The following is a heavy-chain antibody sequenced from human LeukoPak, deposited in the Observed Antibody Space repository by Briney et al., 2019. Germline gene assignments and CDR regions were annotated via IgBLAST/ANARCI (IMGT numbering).Heavy chain of an antibody. V-gene: IGHV1-8*01. CDR2: VNPNSGNT. CDR1: GYTFSTYD. CDR3: TRAVRNQLLSEY. Sequence: ASVKVSCKTSGYTFSTYDVAWVRQASRQGLEWMGWVNPNSGNTGYARKFRGRVTMTTDTSMTSAYMELYSLTSEDTAVYYCTRAVRNQLLSEYWGQGTLITVSS. J-gene: IGHJ4*02. D-gene: IGHD2-2*01.